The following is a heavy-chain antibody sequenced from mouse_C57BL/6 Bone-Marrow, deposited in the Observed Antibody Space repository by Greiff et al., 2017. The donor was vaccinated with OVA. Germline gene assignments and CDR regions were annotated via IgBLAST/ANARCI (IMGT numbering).Heavy chain of an antibody. CDR3: AIGGGLRDYFDY. D-gene: IGHD2-4*01. J-gene: IGHJ2*01. CDR2: IHPSDSDN. V-gene: IGHV1-74*01. Sequence: VQLQQPGADLVKPGASVKVSCKASGYTFTSYWMHWVKQRPGQGLEWIGRIHPSDSDNNYNQKFKGKATLTVDKSSSPAYMQLSSRTSEDSAVYYCAIGGGLRDYFDYWGQGTTLTVSS. CDR1: GYTFTSYW.